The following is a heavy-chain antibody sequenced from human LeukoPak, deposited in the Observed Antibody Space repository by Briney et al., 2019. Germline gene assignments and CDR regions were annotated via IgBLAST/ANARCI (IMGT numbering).Heavy chain of an antibody. Sequence: PGGSLRLSCAASGFTFSSYTMNWVRQAPGKGLEWLSYISSSGSTIYYADSVKGRFTISRDNAKNSLYLQMNSLRAEDTAVYYCARDLYGDHDFDYWGQGTLVTVSS. V-gene: IGHV3-48*01. J-gene: IGHJ4*02. CDR1: GFTFSSYT. D-gene: IGHD4-17*01. CDR3: ARDLYGDHDFDY. CDR2: ISSSGSTI.